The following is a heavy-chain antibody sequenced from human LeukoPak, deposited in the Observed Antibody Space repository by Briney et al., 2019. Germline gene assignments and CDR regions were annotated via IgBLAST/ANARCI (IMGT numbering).Heavy chain of an antibody. D-gene: IGHD5-12*01. CDR3: ATSQIRLGFFDN. Sequence: ASVKVSCKASFSGNYFQWVRQAPGQGFEWIGCIDRNSGDTDYAQKFQGRVTMTRDTSSTTGYMELYGLRPDDTAIYHCATSQIRLGFFDNCGQGTLVFVSP. V-gene: IGHV1-2*02. CDR1: FSGNY. CDR2: IDRNSGDT. J-gene: IGHJ4*02.